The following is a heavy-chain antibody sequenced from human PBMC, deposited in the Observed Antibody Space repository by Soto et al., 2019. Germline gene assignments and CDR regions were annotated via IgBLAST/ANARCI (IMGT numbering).Heavy chain of an antibody. J-gene: IGHJ4*02. Sequence: QVQLVQSGAEVKKPGASVKVSCKASGYTFTSYYMHWVRQAPGQGLEWMGIINPSGGSTSYAQKFQGRVTMTRDTSTSTVYMELSSLRPEDTAVYYCARDTSRWFGELLAIYYFDYWGQGTLVTVSS. V-gene: IGHV1-46*01. CDR3: ARDTSRWFGELLAIYYFDY. CDR2: INPSGGST. CDR1: GYTFTSYY. D-gene: IGHD3-10*01.